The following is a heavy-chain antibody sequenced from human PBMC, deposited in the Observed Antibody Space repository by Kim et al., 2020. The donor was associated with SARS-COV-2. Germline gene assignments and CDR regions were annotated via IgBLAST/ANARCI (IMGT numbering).Heavy chain of an antibody. Sequence: SETLSLTCTVSGGSISSSSYYWGWIRQPPGKGLEWIGSIYYTGSTYYNPSLKSRVTISVDTSKNQFSLKLSSVTAADTAAYYCARHWRQWLDTTLSYFAYWGQGTLVTVSS. J-gene: IGHJ4*02. CDR3: ARHWRQWLDTTLSYFAY. CDR1: GGSISSSSYY. V-gene: IGHV4-39*01. CDR2: IYYTGST. D-gene: IGHD6-19*01.